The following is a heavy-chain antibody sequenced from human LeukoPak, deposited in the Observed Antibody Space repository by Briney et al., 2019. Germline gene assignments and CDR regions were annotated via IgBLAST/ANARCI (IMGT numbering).Heavy chain of an antibody. CDR2: INPNSGGT. CDR1: GYTFTGYY. D-gene: IGHD1-1*01. CDR3: ARVHWNDYFDY. V-gene: IGHV1-2*02. J-gene: IGHJ4*02. Sequence: ASVKVSCKASGYTFTGYYMHWVRQAPGQGLEWMGWINPNSGGTNYAQKFQGRVTMTRDTSISTAYMELSSLRSEDTAVYYCARVHWNDYFDYWGQGTLVTVSS.